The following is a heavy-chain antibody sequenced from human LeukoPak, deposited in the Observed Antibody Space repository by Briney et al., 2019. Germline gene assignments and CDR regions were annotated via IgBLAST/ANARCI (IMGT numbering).Heavy chain of an antibody. CDR3: ARDRNTLGAFDI. Sequence: PSETLSLTCTVPAGSISSYYWSWIRHPPGKELEWIGYIYYSGSTNYNPSLKSRVTISVDTSKNQFSLKLSSVTAAATAVYYCARDRNTLGAFDIWGQGTMVTVSS. V-gene: IGHV4-59*01. D-gene: IGHD2-2*02. CDR1: AGSISSYY. CDR2: IYYSGST. J-gene: IGHJ3*02.